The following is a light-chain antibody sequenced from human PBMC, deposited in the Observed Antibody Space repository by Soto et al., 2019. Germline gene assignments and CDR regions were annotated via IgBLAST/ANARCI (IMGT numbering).Light chain of an antibody. J-gene: IGKJ2*01. Sequence: EIVLTQSPGTLSLSPGERASLSCRASQSVSSSYLGWYQQKPGQAPRLLIYGASSRATGIPDRFSGSGSGTDFTLTISRLEPEAFAVYYCQQYGSSPRTFGQGTKLEIK. V-gene: IGKV3-20*01. CDR3: QQYGSSPRT. CDR2: GAS. CDR1: QSVSSSY.